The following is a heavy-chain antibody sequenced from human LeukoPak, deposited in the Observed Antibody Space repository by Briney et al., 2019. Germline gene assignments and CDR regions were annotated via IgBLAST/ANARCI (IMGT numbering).Heavy chain of an antibody. D-gene: IGHD5-18*01. CDR3: AREGHSYGPAADY. CDR2: INHSGST. CDR1: GGSFSGYY. Sequence: SETLSLTCAVYGGSFSGYYWSWIRQPPGKGLEWIGEINHSGSTNYNPSLKSRVTISVDTSKNQFSLKLSSVTAADTAVYYCAREGHSYGPAADYWGQGTLVTVSS. J-gene: IGHJ4*02. V-gene: IGHV4-34*01.